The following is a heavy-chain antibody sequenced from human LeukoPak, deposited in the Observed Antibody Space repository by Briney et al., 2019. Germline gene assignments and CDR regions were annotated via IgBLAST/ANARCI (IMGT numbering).Heavy chain of an antibody. D-gene: IGHD3-10*01. CDR2: ISTYNGNT. CDR3: ARDFMVRGINYYGMDV. Sequence: GASVKVSCKASGYTFTNYGISWVRQAPGQGLEWMGWISTYNGNTNYVQKLQGRVTMTTDTSTNTAYMELRSLRSDDTAVYYCARDFMVRGINYYGMDVWGQGTTVTVSS. CDR1: GYTFTNYG. J-gene: IGHJ6*02. V-gene: IGHV1-18*01.